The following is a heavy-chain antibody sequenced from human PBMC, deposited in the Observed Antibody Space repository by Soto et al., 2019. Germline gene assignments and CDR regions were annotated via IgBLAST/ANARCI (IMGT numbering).Heavy chain of an antibody. Sequence: EVQLLESGGGLVQPGGSLRLSCVASGFTFSRYVMSWVRQAPGKGLEWVSTINSNGDSTYYADSVKGRFTISTDNSRNSLYLQVNSLRAEDTVVYYGARVPDLYYCSRTSCLYYFDYWGQGALVTVSS. V-gene: IGHV3-23*01. CDR3: ARVPDLYYCSRTSCLYYFDY. D-gene: IGHD2-2*01. J-gene: IGHJ4*02. CDR1: GFTFSRYV. CDR2: INSNGDST.